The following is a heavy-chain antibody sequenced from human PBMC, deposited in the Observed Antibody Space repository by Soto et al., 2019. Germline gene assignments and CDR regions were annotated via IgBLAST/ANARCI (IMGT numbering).Heavy chain of an antibody. V-gene: IGHV4-34*01. Sequence: SAETLSLTCAVYGGSFSGYYWNWIRQPPGKGLEWIGEINHSGSTNYNPSLKSRVTISVDTSKNQFSLKLSSVTAADTAVYYCASVTRTCISTSCYRYYYGMDVWGQGTTVTVSS. CDR1: GGSFSGYY. J-gene: IGHJ6*02. CDR2: INHSGST. CDR3: ASVTRTCISTSCYRYYYGMDV. D-gene: IGHD2-2*02.